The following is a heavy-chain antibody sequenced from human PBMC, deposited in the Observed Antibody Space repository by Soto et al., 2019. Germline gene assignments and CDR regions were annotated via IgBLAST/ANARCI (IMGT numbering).Heavy chain of an antibody. J-gene: IGHJ6*02. V-gene: IGHV1-69*13. CDR1: GGTFSSYA. CDR2: IIPFFGRT. Sequence: VASVTVSCKASGGTFSSYAITWVRQAPGQGLEWMGGIIPFFGRTNYAQKFQGRVTITADESTSTAYMELSSLRSEDTAVYYCARLKEQRSYYYGMDVWGQGTKGTVSS. CDR3: ARLKEQRSYYYGMDV. D-gene: IGHD6-25*01.